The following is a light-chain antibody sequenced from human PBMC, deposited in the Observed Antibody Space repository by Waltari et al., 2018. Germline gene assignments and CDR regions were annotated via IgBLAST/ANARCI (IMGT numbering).Light chain of an antibody. CDR2: DVY. CDR3: CAYAYTYWV. Sequence: QSALTQSRSVSGSPGQSVTISCTGTSSDVGGYDYVSWYQQHPGKAPKLVIYDVYKRPSVVPYRFSASKSGNTASLTSSGLQADDEADYYCCAYAYTYWVFGGGTKVTVL. V-gene: IGLV2-11*01. CDR1: SSDVGGYDY. J-gene: IGLJ3*02.